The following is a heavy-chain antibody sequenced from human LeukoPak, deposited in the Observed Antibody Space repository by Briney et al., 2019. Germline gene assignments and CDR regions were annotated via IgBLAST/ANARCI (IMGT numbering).Heavy chain of an antibody. CDR3: ARDLGSSGYLIPVY. V-gene: IGHV3-23*01. Sequence: GGSLRLSCAVSGFTFSSYAMTWVRQAPGKGLEWVSFINAGGGSTYYADSVKGRFTISRDNSKNTLYLQMNSLRAKDTAVYYCARDLGSSGYLIPVYWGQGTLVTVSS. J-gene: IGHJ4*02. CDR2: INAGGGST. D-gene: IGHD3-22*01. CDR1: GFTFSSYA.